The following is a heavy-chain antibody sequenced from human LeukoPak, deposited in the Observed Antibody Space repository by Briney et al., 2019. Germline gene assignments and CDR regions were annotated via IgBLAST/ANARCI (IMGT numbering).Heavy chain of an antibody. CDR3: ARDRSHYYYGMDV. V-gene: IGHV3-53*01. CDR2: IYSGGST. CDR1: GFTVSSNY. Sequence: GGSLRLSCAISGFTVSSNYMSWVRQAPGKGLEWVSVIYSGGSTYYADSVKGRFTISRDIPKNTLYLQMNSLTAEDTAVYYCARDRSHYYYGMDVWGQGTTVTVSS. J-gene: IGHJ6*02.